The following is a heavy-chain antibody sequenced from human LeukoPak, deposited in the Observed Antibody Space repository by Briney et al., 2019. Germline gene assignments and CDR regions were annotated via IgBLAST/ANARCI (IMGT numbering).Heavy chain of an antibody. Sequence: GESLQISCKGPGYSFTSYWIGWVRQMPGKGLEWMGIIYPGDSDTRYSPSFQGQVTISADKSISTAYLQWSSLKASDTAMYYCARPLIAAAPGDAFDIWGQGTMVTVSS. CDR2: IYPGDSDT. CDR1: GYSFTSYW. CDR3: ARPLIAAAPGDAFDI. V-gene: IGHV5-51*01. D-gene: IGHD6-13*01. J-gene: IGHJ3*02.